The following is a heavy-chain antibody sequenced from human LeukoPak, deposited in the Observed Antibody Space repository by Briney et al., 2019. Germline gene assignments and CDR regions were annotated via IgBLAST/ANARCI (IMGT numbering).Heavy chain of an antibody. D-gene: IGHD3-10*01. J-gene: IGHJ4*02. Sequence: SVKVSCKASGGTFSSYAISWVRQAPGQGLEWMGGIIPIFGTANYAQKFQGRVTITADESTSTAYMELSRLRSDDTAVYYCARDVVRMVRGVAYWGQGTLVTVSS. V-gene: IGHV1-69*13. CDR2: IIPIFGTA. CDR3: ARDVVRMVRGVAY. CDR1: GGTFSSYA.